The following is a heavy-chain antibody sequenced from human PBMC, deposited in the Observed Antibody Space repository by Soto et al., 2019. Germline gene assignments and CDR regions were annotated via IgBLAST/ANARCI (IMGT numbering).Heavy chain of an antibody. CDR2: IIPILGTT. CDR3: AAGVKNGYIK. CDR1: RDTYNSYA. V-gene: IGHV1-69*01. J-gene: IGHJ4*02. D-gene: IGHD5-12*01. Sequence: QVQLVQSGAEVREPGSSVTVSCKTSRDTYNSYAITWVRKAPGQGLEWMGGIIPILGTTKYAQKFQGRVTMTADESTSAAYMELISLRFEDRAVYYCAAGVKNGYIKWGQGTQVTVSS.